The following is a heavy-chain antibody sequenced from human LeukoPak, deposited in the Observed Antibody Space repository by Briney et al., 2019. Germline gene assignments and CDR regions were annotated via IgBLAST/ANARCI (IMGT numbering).Heavy chain of an antibody. Sequence: PSETLSLTCTVSDYSISSGFFWGWIRQPPGKGLEWIGSIHYSGSTYYNPSLKSRVTISVDTSKNQFSLKLSSVTAADTAVYYCARTRYYYNSRSYGAPYYFDYWGQGTLVTVSS. CDR2: IHYSGST. D-gene: IGHD3-10*01. CDR1: DYSISSGFF. V-gene: IGHV4-38-2*02. CDR3: ARTRYYYNSRSYGAPYYFDY. J-gene: IGHJ4*02.